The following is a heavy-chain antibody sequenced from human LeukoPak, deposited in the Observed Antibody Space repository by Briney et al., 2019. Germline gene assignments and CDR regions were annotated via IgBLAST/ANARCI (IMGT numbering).Heavy chain of an antibody. D-gene: IGHD3-16*01. V-gene: IGHV4-34*01. Sequence: SETLSLTCAVYGGSFSGYYWSWIRQPPGKGLEWIGEINHSRSTNYNPSLKSRVTISVDTSKNQFSLKLSSVTAADTAVYYCARLPPVLGVDYWGQGTLVTVSS. CDR3: ARLPPVLGVDY. J-gene: IGHJ4*02. CDR2: INHSRST. CDR1: GGSFSGYY.